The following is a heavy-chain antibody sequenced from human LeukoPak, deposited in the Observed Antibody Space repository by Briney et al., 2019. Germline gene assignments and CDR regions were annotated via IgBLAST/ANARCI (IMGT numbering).Heavy chain of an antibody. V-gene: IGHV1-69*05. CDR1: GGTFSSYA. CDR3: AGAGYCSSTSCLQGGWFDP. D-gene: IGHD2-2*01. CDR2: IIPIFGTA. Sequence: ASVKVSCKASGGTFSSYAISWVRQAPGQGLEWMGGIIPIFGTANYAQKFQGRVTITTDESTSTAYMELSSLGSEDTAVYYCAGAGYCSSTSCLQGGWFDPWGQGTLVTVSS. J-gene: IGHJ5*02.